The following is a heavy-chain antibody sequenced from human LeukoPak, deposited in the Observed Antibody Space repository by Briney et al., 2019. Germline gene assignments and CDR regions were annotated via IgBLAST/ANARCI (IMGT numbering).Heavy chain of an antibody. CDR2: INHSGST. J-gene: IGHJ5*02. CDR1: GGSFSGYY. V-gene: IGHV4-34*01. CDR3: ARDLPYNYDILTGYFRWFDP. Sequence: PSETLSLTCAVYGGSFSGYYWSWIRQPPGKGLEWIGEINHSGSTNYNPPLKSRVTISVDTSKNQFSLKLSSVTAADTAVYYCARDLPYNYDILTGYFRWFDPWGQGTLVTVSS. D-gene: IGHD3-9*01.